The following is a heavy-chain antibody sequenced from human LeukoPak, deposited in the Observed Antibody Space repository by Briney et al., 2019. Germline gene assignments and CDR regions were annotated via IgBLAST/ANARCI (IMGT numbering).Heavy chain of an antibody. CDR3: ARGIAAADYYFDY. CDR1: GGSISSSNW. V-gene: IGHV4-4*02. J-gene: IGHJ4*02. Sequence: PSGTLSLTCAVSGGSISSSNWWSWVRQPPGKGLEWIGEINHSGSTNYNPSLKSRVTISVDTSKNQFSLKLSSVTAADTAVYYCARGIAAADYYFDYWGQGTLVTVSS. CDR2: INHSGST. D-gene: IGHD6-13*01.